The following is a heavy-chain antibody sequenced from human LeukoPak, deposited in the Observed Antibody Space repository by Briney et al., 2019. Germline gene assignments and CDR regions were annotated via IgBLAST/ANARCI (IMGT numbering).Heavy chain of an antibody. CDR1: GFTFSSYW. V-gene: IGHV3-74*01. CDR2: INSDGSST. Sequence: GGSLRLSCAASGFTFSSYWMHWVRQAPGKGLVWVSRINSDGSSTSYADSVKGRFTISRDNAKSTLYLQMNSLRAEDTAVYYCARDYGDYPITLDYWGQGTLVTVSS. D-gene: IGHD4-17*01. J-gene: IGHJ4*02. CDR3: ARDYGDYPITLDY.